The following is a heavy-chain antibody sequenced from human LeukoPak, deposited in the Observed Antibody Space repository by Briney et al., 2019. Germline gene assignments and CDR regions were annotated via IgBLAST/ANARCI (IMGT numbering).Heavy chain of an antibody. V-gene: IGHV3-23*01. J-gene: IGHJ4*02. CDR3: ARAMMVVANLWGVYDY. CDR1: GFTVSSNY. Sequence: PGGSLRLSCAASGFTVSSNYMSWVRQAPGKGLGWVSGLSGSGGTTYYADSVKGRFTISRDNSKNTLYLQMDSLRAEDTAVYFCARAMMVVANLWGVYDYWGQGTLVTVSS. D-gene: IGHD3-22*01. CDR2: LSGSGGTT.